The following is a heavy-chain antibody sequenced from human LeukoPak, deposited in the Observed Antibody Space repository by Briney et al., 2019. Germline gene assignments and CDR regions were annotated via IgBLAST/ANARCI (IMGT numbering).Heavy chain of an antibody. CDR1: RFTFSSYA. D-gene: IGHD2-2*01. CDR3: APWVVVPAAMGPRY. J-gene: IGHJ4*02. Sequence: PGGSLRLSCAASRFTFSSYAMSWVRQAPGKGLEWVSAISGSGGSTYYADSVKGRFTISRDNSKNTLYLQMNSLRAEDTAVYYCAPWVVVPAAMGPRYWGQGTLVTVSS. V-gene: IGHV3-23*01. CDR2: ISGSGGST.